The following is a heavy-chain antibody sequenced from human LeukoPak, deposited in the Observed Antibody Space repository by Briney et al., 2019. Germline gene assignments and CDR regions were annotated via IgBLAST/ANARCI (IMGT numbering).Heavy chain of an antibody. D-gene: IGHD3-3*01. CDR1: GGSISNTKYY. Sequence: SETLSLTCTVSGGSISNTKYYWGWIRQPPGKGLEWIGSIYYSGSTYYNPSLKSRVTISVDTSKNQFSLKLSSVTAADTAVYYCARHGREAQTYYDFWSGKPTGDAFDIWGQGTMVTVSS. CDR2: IYYSGST. J-gene: IGHJ3*02. CDR3: ARHGREAQTYYDFWSGKPTGDAFDI. V-gene: IGHV4-39*01.